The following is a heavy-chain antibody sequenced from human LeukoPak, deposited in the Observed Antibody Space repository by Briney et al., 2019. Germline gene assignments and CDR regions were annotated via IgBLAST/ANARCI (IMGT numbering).Heavy chain of an antibody. CDR1: GFTFSSYA. D-gene: IGHD6-13*01. CDR2: ISGSGSSI. CDR3: AKYSSRSGMDV. Sequence: GGSLRLSCAASGFTFSSYAMNWVRQAPGKGLEWVSIISGSGSSIYYADSVKGRFTVSRDNFKSTLYLQMNSMRAEDTAVYYCAKYSSRSGMDVWGQGTTVTVSS. V-gene: IGHV3-23*01. J-gene: IGHJ6*02.